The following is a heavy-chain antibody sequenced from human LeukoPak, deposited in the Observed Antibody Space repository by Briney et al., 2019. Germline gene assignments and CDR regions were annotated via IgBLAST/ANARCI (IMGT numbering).Heavy chain of an antibody. CDR2: IKQDGSEK. J-gene: IGHJ6*02. V-gene: IGHV3-7*04. CDR3: ARDHGGSYNYYYYCYGMDV. Sequence: GGSLRLSCVASGFTFSSYWMSWVRQAPGKGLEWVANIKQDGSEKYYVDSVKGRFTISRDNAKNSLYLQMNSLRAEDTAVYYCARDHGGSYNYYYYCYGMDVWGQGTTVTVSS. D-gene: IGHD1-26*01. CDR1: GFTFSSYW.